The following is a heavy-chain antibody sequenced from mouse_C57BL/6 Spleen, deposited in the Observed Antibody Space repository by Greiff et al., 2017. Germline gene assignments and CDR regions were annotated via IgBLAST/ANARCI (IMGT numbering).Heavy chain of an antibody. Sequence: QVQLQQPGAELVRPGSSVKLSCKASGYTFTSYWMDWVKQRPGQGLEWIGNIYPSDSETHYNQKFKDKATLTVDKSSSTAYMQLSSLTSEDSAVYYCARDYTGGYFDYWGQGTTLTVSS. CDR1: GYTFTSYW. J-gene: IGHJ2*01. V-gene: IGHV1-61*01. CDR3: ARDYTGGYFDY. D-gene: IGHD2-4*01. CDR2: IYPSDSET.